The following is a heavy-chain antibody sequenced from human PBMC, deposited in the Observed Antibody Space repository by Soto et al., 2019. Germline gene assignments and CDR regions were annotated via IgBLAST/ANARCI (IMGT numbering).Heavy chain of an antibody. V-gene: IGHV3-9*01. CDR3: ATDVSSGDYYYMDV. D-gene: IGHD3-10*01. CDR2: ISWNSGSI. Sequence: ESGGGLVQPGRSLRLSCAASGFTFDDYAMHWVRQAPGKGLEWVSGISWNSGSIGYADSVKGRFTISRDNAKNSLCLQMNSPRAEDTALYYCATDVSSGDYYYMDVWGKGTTVTVSS. J-gene: IGHJ6*03. CDR1: GFTFDDYA.